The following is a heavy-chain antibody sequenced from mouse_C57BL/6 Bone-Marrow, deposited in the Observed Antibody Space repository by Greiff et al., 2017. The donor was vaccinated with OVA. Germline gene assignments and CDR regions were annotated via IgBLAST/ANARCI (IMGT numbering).Heavy chain of an antibody. D-gene: IGHD2-10*02. CDR3: ARRGYGNYYYFDY. CDR1: GYTFTSYD. Sequence: VHLVESGPELVKPGASVKLSCKASGYTFTSYDINWVKQRPGQGLEWIGWIYPRDGSTKYNEKFKGKATLTVDTSSSTAYMELHSLTSEDSAVYFCARRGYGNYYYFDYWGQGTTLTVSS. CDR2: IYPRDGST. J-gene: IGHJ2*01. V-gene: IGHV1-85*01.